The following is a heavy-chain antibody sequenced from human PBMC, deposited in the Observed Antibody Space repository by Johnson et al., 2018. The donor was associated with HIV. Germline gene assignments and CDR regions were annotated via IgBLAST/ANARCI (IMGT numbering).Heavy chain of an antibody. D-gene: IGHD4-11*01. CDR1: GFTFSTYG. V-gene: IGHV3-33*01. CDR2: IWYDGSNK. Sequence: QVQLVESGGGVVQPGRSLRLSCAASGFTFSTYGMHWVRQAPGKGLEWVALIWYDGSNKYYADSVKGRFTISRDNSKNTVYLQMNSLRAEDTAVYYCARPLNNLPSNFDAFDIWGQVTMVTVSS. J-gene: IGHJ3*02. CDR3: ARPLNNLPSNFDAFDI.